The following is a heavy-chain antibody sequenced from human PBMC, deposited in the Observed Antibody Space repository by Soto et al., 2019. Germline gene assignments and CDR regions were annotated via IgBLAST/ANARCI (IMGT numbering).Heavy chain of an antibody. V-gene: IGHV4-34*01. Sequence: PSETLSLTCAVYGGPFSGYYWSWIRQPPGKGLEWIGEINHSGSTNYNPSLKSRVTISVDTSKNQFSLKLSSVTAADTAVYYCARFLLLVGPSPPYNCMDSWGQAPPVTVSS. CDR2: INHSGST. J-gene: IGHJ6*02. CDR1: GGPFSGYY. CDR3: ARFLLLVGPSPPYNCMDS. D-gene: IGHD1-26*01.